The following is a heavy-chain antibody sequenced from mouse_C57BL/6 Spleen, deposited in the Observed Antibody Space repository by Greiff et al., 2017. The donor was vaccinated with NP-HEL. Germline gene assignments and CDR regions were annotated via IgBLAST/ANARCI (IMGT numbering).Heavy chain of an antibody. CDR3: ARSVSFRDAMDY. Sequence: VQLQQPGAELVKPGASVKMSCKASGYTFTSYWITWVKQRPGQGLEWIGDIYPGSGSTTYNEKFKSKATLTVDTSSSTAYMQLSSLTSEDSAVYYCARSVSFRDAMDYWGQGTSVTVSS. D-gene: IGHD1-2*01. CDR1: GYTFTSYW. J-gene: IGHJ4*01. CDR2: IYPGSGST. V-gene: IGHV1-55*01.